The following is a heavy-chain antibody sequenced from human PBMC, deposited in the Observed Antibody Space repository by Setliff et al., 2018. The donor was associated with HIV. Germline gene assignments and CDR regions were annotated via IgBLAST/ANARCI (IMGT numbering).Heavy chain of an antibody. Sequence: NPSETLSLTCTVSGDSISSYYWSWIRQPPGKGLEWIGYVYYSGTTSYNPSLKSRVTISVDTSKNQFSLNLSSVTAADTAIYFCARGDPYYGSGSYPRRPEYFQHWGRGTLVTVSS. CDR2: VYYSGTT. D-gene: IGHD3-10*01. CDR3: ARGDPYYGSGSYPRRPEYFQH. V-gene: IGHV4-59*01. J-gene: IGHJ1*01. CDR1: GDSISSYY.